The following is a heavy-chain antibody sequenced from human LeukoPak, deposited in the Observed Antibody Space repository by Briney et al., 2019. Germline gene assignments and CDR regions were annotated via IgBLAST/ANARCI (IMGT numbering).Heavy chain of an antibody. D-gene: IGHD1-26*01. Sequence: ASVKVSCKASGYTFTNYGIHWVRQAPGQGLEWMGWISGYNDNPNYAQKFQGRVTMTADTSTSTAYMDLRSLTSDDTAVYYCARDGTTTDDYWGQGTLVTVSS. J-gene: IGHJ4*02. CDR2: ISGYNDNP. V-gene: IGHV1-18*01. CDR1: GYTFTNYG. CDR3: ARDGTTTDDY.